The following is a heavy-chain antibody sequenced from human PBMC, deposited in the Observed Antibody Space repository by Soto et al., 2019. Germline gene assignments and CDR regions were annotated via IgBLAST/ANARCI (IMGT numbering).Heavy chain of an antibody. J-gene: IGHJ6*02. CDR3: ARDYSPISGGNLMDV. V-gene: IGHV3-11*01. Sequence: GGSLRLSCAASGFTFSDYFMSWIRQAPGKGLEWVSFISSSGSTIYYADSVKGRFTISRDNSKNTLYLQMNSLRAEDTAVYYCARDYSPISGGNLMDVWGQGTTVTVSS. D-gene: IGHD1-26*01. CDR1: GFTFSDYF. CDR2: ISSSGSTI.